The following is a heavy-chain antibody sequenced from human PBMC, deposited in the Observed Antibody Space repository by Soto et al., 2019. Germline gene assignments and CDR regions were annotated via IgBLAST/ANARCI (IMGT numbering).Heavy chain of an antibody. CDR2: IIPILGIA. CDR3: ARSPGYSSGGNWFDP. J-gene: IGHJ5*02. V-gene: IGHV1-69*02. Sequence: QVQLVQSGAEVKKPGSSVKVSCKASGGTFSSYTISWVRQAPGQGLEWMGRIIPILGIANYAQKFQGRVTITADKSTITAYMELSSLRSEDTGVYYCARSPGYSSGGNWFDPWGQGTLVTVSS. D-gene: IGHD6-19*01. CDR1: GGTFSSYT.